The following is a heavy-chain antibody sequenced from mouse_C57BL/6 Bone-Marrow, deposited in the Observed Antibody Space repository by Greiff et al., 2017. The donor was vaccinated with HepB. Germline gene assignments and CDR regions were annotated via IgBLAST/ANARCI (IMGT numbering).Heavy chain of an antibody. CDR3: VRYYGNFRGYAMDY. Sequence: EVKLQESGGGLVQPKGSLKLSCAASGFSFNTYAMNWVRQAPGKGLEWVARIRSKSNNYATYYADSVKDRFTISRDDSESMLYLQMNNLKTEDTAMYYCVRYYGNFRGYAMDYWGQGTSVTVSS. V-gene: IGHV10-1*01. CDR1: GFSFNTYA. D-gene: IGHD2-1*01. J-gene: IGHJ4*01. CDR2: IRSKSNNYAT.